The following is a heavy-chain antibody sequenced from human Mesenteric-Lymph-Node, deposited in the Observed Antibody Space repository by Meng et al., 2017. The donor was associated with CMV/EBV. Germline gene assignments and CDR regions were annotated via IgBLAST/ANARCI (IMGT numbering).Heavy chain of an antibody. CDR1: GFTFSSYS. V-gene: IGHV3-48*04. D-gene: IGHD2-2*02. J-gene: IGHJ3*02. CDR2: ISSSSSTI. CDR3: ARDLYRFFDI. Sequence: GESLKISCAASGFTFSSYSMNWVRQAPGKGLEWVSYISSSSSTIYYADSVKGRFTISRDNAKNSLYLQMNSLRAEDTAVYYCARDLYRFFDIWGQGTVVTVSS.